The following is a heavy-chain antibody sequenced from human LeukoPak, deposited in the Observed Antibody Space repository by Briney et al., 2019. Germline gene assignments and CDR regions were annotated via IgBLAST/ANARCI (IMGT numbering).Heavy chain of an antibody. D-gene: IGHD3-3*01. V-gene: IGHV4-34*01. J-gene: IGHJ4*02. Sequence: SETLSLTCAVYGGSFSGYYWSWIRQPPGKGLEWIGEINHSGSTNYNPSLKSRVTISVDTSKNQFSLKLSSVTAADTAVYYCARGRTYYDFWSGHYYFDYWGQGTLVTVSS. CDR3: ARGRTYYDFWSGHYYFDY. CDR2: INHSGST. CDR1: GGSFSGYY.